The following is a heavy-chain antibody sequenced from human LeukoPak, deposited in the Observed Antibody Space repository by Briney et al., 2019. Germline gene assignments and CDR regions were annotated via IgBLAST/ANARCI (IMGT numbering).Heavy chain of an antibody. V-gene: IGHV1-2*02. J-gene: IGHJ4*02. D-gene: IGHD2-2*01. CDR3: ARERGTSCPDY. CDR1: GYSFTDYY. CDR2: INPNSGGT. Sequence: ASVKVSCKTSGYSFTDYYMHWVRQAPGQGLEWMGWINPNSGGTNYAQKFQGRVTMTRDTSISTAYMELSRLRSDDTAVYYCARERGTSCPDYWGQGTLVTVSS.